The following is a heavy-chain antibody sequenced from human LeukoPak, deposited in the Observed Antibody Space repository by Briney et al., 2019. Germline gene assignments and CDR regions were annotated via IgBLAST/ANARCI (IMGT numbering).Heavy chain of an antibody. V-gene: IGHV4-34*01. J-gene: IGHJ6*03. D-gene: IGHD2-2*02. CDR2: INHSGST. CDR1: DGSFSGYY. CDR3: ARGRGYCSSTSGYNYYYYMDV. Sequence: PSETLSLTCGVSDGSFSGYYWSWIRQPPVKGLQLIGEINHSGSTNYYPSLMSRVTILVDTSKNQISLELSSVTAADTAVYYCARGRGYCSSTSGYNYYYYMDVWGKGTTVTVSS.